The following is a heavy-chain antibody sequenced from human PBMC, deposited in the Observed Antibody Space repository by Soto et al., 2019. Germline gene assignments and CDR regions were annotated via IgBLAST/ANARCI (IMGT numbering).Heavy chain of an antibody. CDR1: GGSISSSSCY. CDR3: ARHGAYSGYASYSYYMDV. D-gene: IGHD5-12*01. CDR2: LYYSGST. J-gene: IGHJ6*03. Sequence: ETLSLTCTVSGGSISSSSCYWGWIRQPPGKGLEWIGSLYYSGSTYYNPSLKSRVTMSVDTSKNQLSLKLSSVTAADTAVYYCARHGAYSGYASYSYYMDVWGKGTTVTVSS. V-gene: IGHV4-39*01.